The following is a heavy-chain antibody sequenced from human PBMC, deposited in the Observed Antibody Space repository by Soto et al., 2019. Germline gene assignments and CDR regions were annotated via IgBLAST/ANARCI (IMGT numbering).Heavy chain of an antibody. J-gene: IGHJ6*02. V-gene: IGHV3-23*01. Sequence: GGSLRLSCAASGFTFSSYAMSWVRQAPGKGLEWVSAISGSGGSTYYADSVKGRFTISRDNSKNTLYLQMNSLRAEDTAVYYCAIEDPSPHYYYYYGMDVWGQGTTVTVSS. CDR3: AIEDPSPHYYYYYGMDV. CDR1: GFTFSSYA. CDR2: ISGSGGST.